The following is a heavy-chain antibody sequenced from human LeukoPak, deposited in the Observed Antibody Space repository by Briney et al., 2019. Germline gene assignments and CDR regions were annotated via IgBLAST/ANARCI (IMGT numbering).Heavy chain of an antibody. Sequence: SETLSLTCTVSGDSLTGYYWGWIRQPPGKGLEWIGNIYYTGNTYYNPSLKSRVTISLHTTKNKLSLKLNSVTAEDTAMYYLGRDRISVADPPNWFVPWREGTQITVS. CDR3: GRDRISVADPPNWFVP. V-gene: IGHV4-38-2*02. D-gene: IGHD6-19*01. CDR1: GDSLTGYY. J-gene: IGHJ5*02. CDR2: IYYTGNT.